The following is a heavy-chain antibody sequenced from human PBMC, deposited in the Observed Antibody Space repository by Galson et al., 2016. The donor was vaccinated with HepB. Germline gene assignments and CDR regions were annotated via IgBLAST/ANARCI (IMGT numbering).Heavy chain of an antibody. V-gene: IGHV1-18*04. CDR2: INPYNGNT. J-gene: IGHJ5*02. CDR3: ARSVPIAVAGNRWFDP. CDR1: GYTFYNYG. D-gene: IGHD6-19*01. Sequence: SVKVSCKASGYTFYNYGISWVRQAPGQGLEWMGWINPYNGNTKYAQKVQGRVTMTTDTSTTPACMELRSLRPDDTAVYYCARSVPIAVAGNRWFDPWGQGTLVTVSS.